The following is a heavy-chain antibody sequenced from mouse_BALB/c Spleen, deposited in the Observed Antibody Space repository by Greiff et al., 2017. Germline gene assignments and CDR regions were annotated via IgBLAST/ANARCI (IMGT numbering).Heavy chain of an antibody. CDR1: GFSLTSYG. V-gene: IGHV2-9*02. CDR3: ARANYYGSSSYYAMDY. Sequence: VQVVESGPGLVAPSQSLSITCTVSGFSLTSYGVHWVRQPPGKGLEWLGVIWAGGSTNYNSALMSRLSISKDNSKSQVFLKMNSLQTDDTAMYYCARANYYGSSSYYAMDYWGQGTSVTVSS. J-gene: IGHJ4*01. D-gene: IGHD1-1*01. CDR2: IWAGGST.